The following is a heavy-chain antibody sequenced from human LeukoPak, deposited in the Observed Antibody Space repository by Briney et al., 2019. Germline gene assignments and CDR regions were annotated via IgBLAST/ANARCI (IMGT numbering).Heavy chain of an antibody. CDR3: AKDNRNIAATAYYYYYYMDV. CDR2: ISYDGSNK. J-gene: IGHJ6*03. V-gene: IGHV3-30*18. CDR1: GFTFSSYG. D-gene: IGHD6-13*01. Sequence: GGSLRLSCAASGFTFSSYGMHWVRQAPGKGLEWVAVISYDGSNKYYADSVKGRFTISRDNSKNTLYLQMNSLRAEDTAVYYCAKDNRNIAATAYYYYYYMDVWGKGTTVTVSS.